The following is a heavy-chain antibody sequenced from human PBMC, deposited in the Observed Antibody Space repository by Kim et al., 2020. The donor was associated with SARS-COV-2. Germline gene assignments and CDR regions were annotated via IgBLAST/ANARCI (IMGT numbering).Heavy chain of an antibody. Sequence: GGSLRLSCAASGFTFSDSEIHWVRQASGKGLEWVGRIRSKANNYATAYAASVKGRFTISRDDSKNTAYLQMNSLKTEDTAVYYCTTYSNSKGDYYYGMDVWGQGTTVTVYS. CDR2: IRSKANNYAT. J-gene: IGHJ6*02. CDR3: TTYSNSKGDYYYGMDV. CDR1: GFTFSDSE. D-gene: IGHD6-13*01. V-gene: IGHV3-73*01.